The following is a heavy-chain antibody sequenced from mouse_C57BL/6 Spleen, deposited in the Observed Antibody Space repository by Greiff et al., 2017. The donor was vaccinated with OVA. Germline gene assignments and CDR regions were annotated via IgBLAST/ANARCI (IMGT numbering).Heavy chain of an antibody. D-gene: IGHD2-1*01. V-gene: IGHV1-55*01. CDR1: GYTFTRYW. CDR2: IYPGSGST. CDR3: AREGLYGNYDY. J-gene: IGHJ2*01. Sequence: QVQLQQPGAELVKPGASVKMSCKASGYTFTRYWITWVKQRPGQGLAWIGDIYPGSGSTNYNEKFKSKATLTVDTSSSTAYMQLSSLTAEDSAVYYCAREGLYGNYDYWGQGTTLTVSS.